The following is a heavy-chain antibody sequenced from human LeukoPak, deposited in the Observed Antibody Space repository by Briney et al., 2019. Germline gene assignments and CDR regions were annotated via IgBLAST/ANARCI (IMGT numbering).Heavy chain of an antibody. J-gene: IGHJ4*01. Sequence: GGSLRLSCTASGFTFGDYAMSWVRQAPGKGLEWVSAISGSAGFTYYADAVRGRFTVSRDISTNTVFLQMDSLRAGDTAVCYCAKEYSGYDFDCWGQGTLVTVSS. D-gene: IGHD5-12*01. CDR1: GFTFGDYA. CDR2: ISGSAGFT. CDR3: AKEYSGYDFDC. V-gene: IGHV3-23*01.